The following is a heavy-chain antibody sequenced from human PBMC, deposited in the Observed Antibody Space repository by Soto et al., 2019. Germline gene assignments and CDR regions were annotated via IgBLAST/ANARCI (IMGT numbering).Heavy chain of an antibody. CDR1: GFSVSSSH. J-gene: IGHJ5*02. CDR3: ARVGPYESGSYMLRYNWFDP. V-gene: IGHV3-53*01. Sequence: EVQLVDSGGGLIQPGGSLRLSCAAAGFSVSSSHMNWVRQAPGKGLEWVSVIYSGGATNYAVSVKGRFTISRDKSKNTVYLQMNSLRAEDTAVYYCARVGPYESGSYMLRYNWFDPWGQGTLVTVSS. D-gene: IGHD3-10*01. CDR2: IYSGGAT.